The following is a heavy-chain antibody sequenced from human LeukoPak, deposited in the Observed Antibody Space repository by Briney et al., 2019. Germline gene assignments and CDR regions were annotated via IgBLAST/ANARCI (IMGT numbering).Heavy chain of an antibody. CDR2: IYTSGST. J-gene: IGHJ6*02. CDR1: GGSISNYY. V-gene: IGHV4-4*07. CDR3: ARALGYYGSGSYSTAGSAYYYYYGMDV. D-gene: IGHD3-10*01. Sequence: PSETLSLTCTVSGGSISNYYWSWIRQPAGKGLEWIGRIYTSGSTNYNPSLKSRVAMSVDTSKNQFSLNLISVTAADTAVYYCARALGYYGSGSYSTAGSAYYYYYGMDVWGQGTTVTVSS.